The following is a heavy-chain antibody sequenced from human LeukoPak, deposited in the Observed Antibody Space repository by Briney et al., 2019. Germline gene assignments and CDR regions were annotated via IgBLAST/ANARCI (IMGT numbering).Heavy chain of an antibody. CDR1: GGAFSRHT. CDR3: ARDSSEFRSLLFH. J-gene: IGHJ1*01. CDR2: ITPMFGTS. D-gene: IGHD1-14*01. Sequence: SVKVSCKASGGAFSRHTISWVRQSPGQGLEWMGGITPMFGTSNYAQKFRGRVTITADESTSTAYVELSSLRSEDTAVYYCARDSSEFRSLLFHWGQGTLVTVSS. V-gene: IGHV1-69*13.